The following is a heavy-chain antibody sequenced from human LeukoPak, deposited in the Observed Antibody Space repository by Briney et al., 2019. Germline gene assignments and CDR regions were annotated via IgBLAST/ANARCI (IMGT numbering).Heavy chain of an antibody. J-gene: IGHJ4*02. CDR3: AKQVPGQWLTPTSD. V-gene: IGHV3-23*01. CDR1: GFTFSTYA. Sequence: GGSLRLSRAASGFTFSTYAMIWVRQAPGKGLEWVSAISGSSSHTYYADSVKGRFTISRDNSKNTLYLQMSSLRVEDTAVYYCAKQVPGQWLTPTSDWGQGTLVTVSS. CDR2: ISGSSSHT. D-gene: IGHD6-19*01.